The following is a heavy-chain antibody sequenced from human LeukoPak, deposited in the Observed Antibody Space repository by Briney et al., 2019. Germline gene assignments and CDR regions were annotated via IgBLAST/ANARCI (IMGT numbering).Heavy chain of an antibody. Sequence: SETLSLTCTVSGDSISSTIHYWGWIRQPPGKGLEWIASIYYSGSTYYNPSLKSRVTISLDRSKDQFSLKLRSVTAADTVIYYCGRYVLLGLSEIYAFDIWGQGTMVTVSS. J-gene: IGHJ3*02. CDR2: IYYSGST. CDR3: GRYVLLGLSEIYAFDI. V-gene: IGHV4-39*07. CDR1: GDSISSTIHY. D-gene: IGHD3-16*02.